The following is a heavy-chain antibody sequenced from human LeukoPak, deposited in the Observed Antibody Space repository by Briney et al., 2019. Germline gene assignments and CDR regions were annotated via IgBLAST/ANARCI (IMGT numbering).Heavy chain of an antibody. J-gene: IGHJ4*02. D-gene: IGHD3-16*02. CDR1: GGTFSSYA. Sequence: SVKVSCKASGGTFSSYAISWVRQAPGQGLEWMGGIIPIFGTANYAQKFQGRVTITADESTSTAYMELSSLRSEDTAVYYCARRHGDYVWGSYRYDQYYFDYWGQGTLVTVSS. CDR3: ARRHGDYVWGSYRYDQYYFDY. CDR2: IIPIFGTA. V-gene: IGHV1-69*13.